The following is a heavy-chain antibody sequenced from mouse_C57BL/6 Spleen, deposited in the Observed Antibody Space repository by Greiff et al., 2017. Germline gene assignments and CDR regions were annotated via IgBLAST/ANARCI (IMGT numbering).Heavy chain of an antibody. Sequence: SGAELVRPGASVKMSCKASGYTFTSYNMHWVKQTPRQGLEWIGAIYPGNGDTSYNQKFKGKATLPVDKSSSTAYMQLSSLTSEASAVYFCARGDGGYDAMGYWGQGTSVTVSS. V-gene: IGHV1-12*01. CDR2: IYPGNGDT. D-gene: IGHD3-3*01. CDR1: GYTFTSYN. J-gene: IGHJ4*01. CDR3: ARGDGGYDAMGY.